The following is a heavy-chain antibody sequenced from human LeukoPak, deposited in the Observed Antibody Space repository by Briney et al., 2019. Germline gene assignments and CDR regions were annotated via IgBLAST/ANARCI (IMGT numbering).Heavy chain of an antibody. Sequence: SETLSLTCTVSGGPLTRSLSYWGWIRRPPGKGLEWIGNIYYTGSTDYSPSFESRAAMSVDTSKNQFSLKLSSVTAADTAVYYCARVQTYYDFWSGYHHKVYFDYWGQGTLVTVSS. D-gene: IGHD3-3*01. CDR1: GGPLTRSLSY. V-gene: IGHV4-39*01. CDR2: IYYTGST. J-gene: IGHJ4*02. CDR3: ARVQTYYDFWSGYHHKVYFDY.